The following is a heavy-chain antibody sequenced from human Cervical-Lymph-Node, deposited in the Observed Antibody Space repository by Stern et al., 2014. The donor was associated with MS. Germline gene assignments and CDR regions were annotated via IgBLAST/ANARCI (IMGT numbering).Heavy chain of an antibody. J-gene: IGHJ4*02. V-gene: IGHV3-21*01. CDR1: GFTILGYS. CDR3: ARVRYRYGAYDF. CDR2: INSGSNYI. D-gene: IGHD4/OR15-4a*01. Sequence: EVQLVESGGGLVKPGGSLRLSCVASGFTILGYSLNWVRQAPGQGLEWVSSINSGSNYIYYADSVKGRFTISRDNDRNSLYLQMNSLRADDTAVYYCARVRYRYGAYDFWGQGTPVTVSS.